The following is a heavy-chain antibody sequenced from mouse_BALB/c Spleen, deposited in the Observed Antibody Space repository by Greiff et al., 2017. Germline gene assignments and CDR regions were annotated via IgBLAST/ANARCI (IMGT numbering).Heavy chain of an antibody. CDR1: GYSITSDYA. CDR2: ISYSGST. J-gene: IGHJ2*01. Sequence: EVQLQQSGPGLVKPSQSLSLTCTVTGYSITSDYAWNWIRQFPGNKLEWMGYISYSGSTSYNPSLKSRISITRDTSKNQFFLQLNSVTTEDTATYYCARLYGNYYFDYWGQGTTLTVSS. CDR3: ARLYGNYYFDY. D-gene: IGHD2-10*02. V-gene: IGHV3-2*02.